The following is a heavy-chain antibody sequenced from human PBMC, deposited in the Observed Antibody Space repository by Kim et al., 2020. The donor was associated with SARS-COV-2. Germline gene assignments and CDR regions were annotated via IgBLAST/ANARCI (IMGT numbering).Heavy chain of an antibody. CDR1: GFTFSSYG. CDR2: ISYDGSNK. CDR3: ARTKSGGVRGVPDY. V-gene: IGHV3-33*05. J-gene: IGHJ4*02. D-gene: IGHD3-10*01. Sequence: GGSLRLSCAASGFTFSSYGMHWVRQAPGKGPEWVAVISYDGSNKYYADSVKGRFTISRDNSKNTLYLQMNSLRAEDTAVYYCARTKSGGVRGVPDYWGQG.